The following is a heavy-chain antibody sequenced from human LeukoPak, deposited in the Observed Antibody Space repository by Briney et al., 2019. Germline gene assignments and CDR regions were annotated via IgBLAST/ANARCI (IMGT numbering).Heavy chain of an antibody. Sequence: PSETLSLTCTVSGGSISGYYWSWIRQPPGKGLEWIGYLHYSGSTNYNPSLKSRVTISVDTSKNQFSLKLSSVTAADTAVYYCARDLRAARPDYWGQGTLVTVSS. V-gene: IGHV4-59*12. D-gene: IGHD6-6*01. CDR2: LHYSGST. J-gene: IGHJ4*02. CDR3: ARDLRAARPDY. CDR1: GGSISGYY.